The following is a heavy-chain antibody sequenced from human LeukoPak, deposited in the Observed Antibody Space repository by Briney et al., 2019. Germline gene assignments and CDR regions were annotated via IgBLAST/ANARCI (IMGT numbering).Heavy chain of an antibody. CDR2: ILYSGTT. CDR1: GGSISPYY. V-gene: IGHV4-59*01. Sequence: SETPSLTCTVSGGSISPYYWRWLRQTPGKGLEWIGYILYSGTTTNYNPSLKSRVTISVDTSKNQFSLKLSSVTAADTAVYYCARVGDWNDLVYWGQGTLVTVSS. J-gene: IGHJ4*02. CDR3: ARVGDWNDLVY. D-gene: IGHD1-1*01.